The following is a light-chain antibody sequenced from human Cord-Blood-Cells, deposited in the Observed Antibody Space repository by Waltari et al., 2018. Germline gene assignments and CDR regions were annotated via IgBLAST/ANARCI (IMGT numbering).Light chain of an antibody. CDR3: QQYYSTPPT. CDR2: WAS. V-gene: IGKV4-1*01. J-gene: IGKJ1*01. CDR1: QSVLYSSTNQNY. Sequence: DIVMTQSPDSLAVSLGERATINCKSRQSVLYSSTNQNYLAWYQQKPGQPPKLLIYWASTREAGVPDRFSGSGSGTDFTLTISSRQAEDVAVYYCQQYYSTPPTFGQGTKVEIK.